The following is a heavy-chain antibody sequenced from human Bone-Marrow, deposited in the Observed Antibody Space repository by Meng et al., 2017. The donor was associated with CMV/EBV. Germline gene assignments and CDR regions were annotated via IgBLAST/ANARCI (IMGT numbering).Heavy chain of an antibody. Sequence: CNASGGTFSSYAISWVRQAPGQGLEWMGGIIPIFGTANYAQKFQGRVTITADKSTSTAYMALSSLSSEDTAVYYCAREGIAAAGTLDYWGQGTLVTVSS. CDR3: AREGIAAAGTLDY. D-gene: IGHD6-13*01. CDR1: GGTFSSYA. V-gene: IGHV1-69*06. J-gene: IGHJ4*02. CDR2: IIPIFGTA.